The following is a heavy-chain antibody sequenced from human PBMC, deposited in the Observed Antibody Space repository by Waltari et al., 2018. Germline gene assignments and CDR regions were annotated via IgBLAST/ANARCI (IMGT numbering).Heavy chain of an antibody. J-gene: IGHJ3*02. CDR1: GFTFSSYG. Sequence: EVQLVESGGGLVQPGGSLRLSCAASGFTFSSYGMSWVRQAPGKGLEWVANIKPDESGRYYVDSVKGRFTISRDNAKNSLFLQMNSLRAEDTAVYYCVRYGYGDIWGRGTMVTVSS. CDR3: VRYGYGDI. V-gene: IGHV3-7*01. CDR2: IKPDESGR. D-gene: IGHD5-18*01.